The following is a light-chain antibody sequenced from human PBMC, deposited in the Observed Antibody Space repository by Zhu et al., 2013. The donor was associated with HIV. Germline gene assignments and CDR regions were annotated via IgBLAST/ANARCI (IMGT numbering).Light chain of an antibody. J-gene: IGKJ4*01. Sequence: DIQMTQSPSSLSASVGDRVTITCQASQDIRNYLNWYQQKPGKAPKLLIYDASNLETGVPSRFTGSGSGTDFSFTISSLQPEDIATYYCQQYDNLPLIFGGGTKVEI. V-gene: IGKV1-33*01. CDR3: QQYDNLPLI. CDR2: DAS. CDR1: QDIRNY.